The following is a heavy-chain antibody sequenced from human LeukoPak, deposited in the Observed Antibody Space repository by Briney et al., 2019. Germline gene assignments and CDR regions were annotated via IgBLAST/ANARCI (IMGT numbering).Heavy chain of an antibody. CDR3: AKDLSSGTGRGFDY. D-gene: IGHD3/OR15-3a*01. J-gene: IGHJ4*02. CDR2: ITSSGGNT. CDR1: GYIFSNFG. Sequence: GGSLRLSCTASGYIFSNFGISWVRQAPGKGLEWVSTITSSGGNTYYAQTVKGRFTISRDNSKNTMSLQMSSLRAEDTALYYCAKDLSSGTGRGFDYWGQGTLVTVSS. V-gene: IGHV3-23*01.